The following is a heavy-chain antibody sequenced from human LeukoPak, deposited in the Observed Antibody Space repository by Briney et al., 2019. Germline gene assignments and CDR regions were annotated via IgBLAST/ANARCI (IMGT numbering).Heavy chain of an antibody. D-gene: IGHD3-22*01. CDR3: ARGPYYYDSSGYKPNWCFDL. CDR1: GGSISSGGYS. CDR2: IYHSGST. V-gene: IGHV4-30-2*01. Sequence: SETLSLTCAVSGGSISSGGYSWSWIRQPPGKGLEWIGYIYHSGSTYYNPSLKSRVTISVDRSKNQFSLKLSSVTAADTAVYYCARGPYYYDSSGYKPNWCFDLWGRGTLVTVSS. J-gene: IGHJ2*01.